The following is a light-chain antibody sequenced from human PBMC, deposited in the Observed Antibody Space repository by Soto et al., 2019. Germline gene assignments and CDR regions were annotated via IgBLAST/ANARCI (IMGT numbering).Light chain of an antibody. CDR1: SSNIGAGYD. Sequence: QSVLTQPPSVSGAPGQRVTISCTGTSSNIGAGYDVHWYQQLPGTAPKLLIFANTNRPSGVPDRFSGSKSGTSASLAITGLQAEDEADYYCQSYATSLSGSWVFGGGTQLTVL. J-gene: IGLJ2*01. CDR2: ANT. V-gene: IGLV1-40*01. CDR3: QSYATSLSGSWV.